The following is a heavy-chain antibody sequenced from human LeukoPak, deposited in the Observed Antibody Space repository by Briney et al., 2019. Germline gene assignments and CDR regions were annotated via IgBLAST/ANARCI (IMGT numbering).Heavy chain of an antibody. Sequence: SETRSLTCAVYGGSFSGYYWSWIRQPPGKGLEWIGEINHSGSTNYNPSLKSRVTISVDTSKNQFSLKLSSVTAADTAVYYCARDRGLWFGELLSYYYYYGMDVWGQGTTVTVSS. V-gene: IGHV4-34*01. D-gene: IGHD3-10*01. CDR3: ARDRGLWFGELLSYYYYYGMDV. J-gene: IGHJ6*02. CDR2: INHSGST. CDR1: GGSFSGYY.